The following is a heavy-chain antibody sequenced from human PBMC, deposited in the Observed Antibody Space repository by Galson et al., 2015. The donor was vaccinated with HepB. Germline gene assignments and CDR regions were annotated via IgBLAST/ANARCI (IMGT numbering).Heavy chain of an antibody. CDR3: ARRRGSYYAGEGRAFDI. CDR2: IYPGDSDT. J-gene: IGHJ3*02. Sequence: KVSCKASGYSFTSYWIGWVRQMPGKGLEWMGIIYPGDSDTRYSPSFQGQVTISADKSISTAYLQWSSLKASDTAMYYCARRRGSYYAGEGRAFDIWGQGTMVTVSP. CDR1: GYSFTSYW. V-gene: IGHV5-51*01. D-gene: IGHD1-26*01.